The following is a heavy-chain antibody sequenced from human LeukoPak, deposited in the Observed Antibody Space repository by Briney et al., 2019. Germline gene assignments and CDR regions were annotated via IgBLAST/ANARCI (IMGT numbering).Heavy chain of an antibody. J-gene: IGHJ4*02. D-gene: IGHD5-24*01. V-gene: IGHV4-4*02. Sequence: PSGTLSLTCAVSGGSISSSNWWSWVRQPPGKGLEWIGEIYYSGSTNYNPSLKSRVTISVDTSKNQFSLKLSSVTAADTAVYYCVVSRQLTVDYWGQGTLVTVSS. CDR3: VVSRQLTVDY. CDR1: GGSISSSNW. CDR2: IYYSGST.